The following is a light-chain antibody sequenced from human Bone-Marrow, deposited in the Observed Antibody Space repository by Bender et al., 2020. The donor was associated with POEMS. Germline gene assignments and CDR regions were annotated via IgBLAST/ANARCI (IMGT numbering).Light chain of an antibody. Sequence: QAGLTQPPSVSKGLRQTATLTCTGNSNNVGNEGAAWLQHHQGHPPKLLSYRSNNRPSGISERFSASRSGNTASLTITGLQPEDEADYFCLAWDKSLRSVVFGGGTRLTVL. CDR1: SNNVGNEG. V-gene: IGLV10-54*04. CDR3: LAWDKSLRSVV. CDR2: RSN. J-gene: IGLJ2*01.